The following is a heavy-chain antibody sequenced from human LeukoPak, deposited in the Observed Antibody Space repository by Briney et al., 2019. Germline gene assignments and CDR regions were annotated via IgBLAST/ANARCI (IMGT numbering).Heavy chain of an antibody. Sequence: SETLSLTCAVYGGSFSGYYWSWIRQPPGKGLEWIGYIYYSGSTNHNPSLKSRVTISVDTSKNQFSLKLSSVTAADTAVYYCARDLREGFGELFHYYYYGMDVWGQGTTVTVSS. CDR2: IYYSGST. V-gene: IGHV4-59*01. CDR1: GGSFSGYY. J-gene: IGHJ6*02. D-gene: IGHD3-10*01. CDR3: ARDLREGFGELFHYYYYGMDV.